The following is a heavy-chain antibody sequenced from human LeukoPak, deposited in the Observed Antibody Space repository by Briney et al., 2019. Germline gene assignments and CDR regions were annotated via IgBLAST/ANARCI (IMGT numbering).Heavy chain of an antibody. D-gene: IGHD3-10*01. CDR1: GFTFSSYS. CDR2: ISSSSSTI. V-gene: IGHV3-48*04. CDR3: ARTKGVHMDV. Sequence: PGGSLRLSCAASGFTFSSYSMNWVRQAPGKGLEWVSYISSSSSTIYYADSVKGRFTISRDNAKNSLYLQMNSLRAEDTAVYYCARTKGVHMDVWGKGTKVTVSS. J-gene: IGHJ6*03.